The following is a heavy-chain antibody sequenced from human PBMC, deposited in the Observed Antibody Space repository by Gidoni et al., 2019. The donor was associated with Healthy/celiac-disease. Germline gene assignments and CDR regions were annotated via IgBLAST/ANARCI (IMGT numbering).Heavy chain of an antibody. D-gene: IGHD1-26*01. Sequence: EVQLVESGGGLVTPGGSLRLSCASSGFTFRSYSMTWVRPAPGKGLEWVSSISSSSSYIYYADSVKGRFTISRDNAKNSLYLQMNSLRAEDTAVYYCATKPGYSNDYWGQGTLVTVSS. CDR1: GFTFRSYS. V-gene: IGHV3-21*01. CDR2: ISSSSSYI. J-gene: IGHJ4*02. CDR3: ATKPGYSNDY.